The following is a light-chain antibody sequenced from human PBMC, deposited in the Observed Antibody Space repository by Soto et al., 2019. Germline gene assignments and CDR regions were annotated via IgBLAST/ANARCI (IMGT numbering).Light chain of an antibody. CDR1: QSVNNK. CDR3: QQFSDWPPVT. Sequence: IVMTQSPATLSVSPGDSATLSCRASQSVNNKIAWYQQRPGQAPRLLVYGVSTRATGIPARFSGSGSGTHFTLTIRGLQSEDIGIYYCQQFSDWPPVTFGGGTRLDIK. CDR2: GVS. V-gene: IGKV3D-15*01. J-gene: IGKJ4*01.